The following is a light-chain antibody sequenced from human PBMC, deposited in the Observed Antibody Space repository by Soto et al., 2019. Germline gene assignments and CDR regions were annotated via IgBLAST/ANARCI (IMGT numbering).Light chain of an antibody. V-gene: IGKV2-30*01. CDR2: KIS. J-gene: IGKJ2*01. CDR1: QSPVTSDGNTY. CDR3: MQGTSWPYT. Sequence: DVVMTQSPLSLSVIPGQPASISCRSSQSPVTSDGNTYLNWFHQRPGQSPRRLIYKISNRDSGVADXXIGSGSGTEFTLKISRVEAEDVGIYYCMQGTSWPYTFGQGTKLEI.